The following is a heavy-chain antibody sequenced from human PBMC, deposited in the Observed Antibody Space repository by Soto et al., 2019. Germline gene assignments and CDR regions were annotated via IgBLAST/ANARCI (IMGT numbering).Heavy chain of an antibody. V-gene: IGHV1-2*04. CDR2: INPNSGGT. J-gene: IGHJ4*02. Sequence: ASVKVSCKASGHTFTGYYMHWVRQAPGQGLEWMGWINPNSGGTNYAQKFQGWVTMTRDTSISTAYMELSRLRSDDTAVYYCARGPSIAAENYFDYWGQGTLVTVSS. CDR3: ARGPSIAAENYFDY. D-gene: IGHD6-13*01. CDR1: GHTFTGYY.